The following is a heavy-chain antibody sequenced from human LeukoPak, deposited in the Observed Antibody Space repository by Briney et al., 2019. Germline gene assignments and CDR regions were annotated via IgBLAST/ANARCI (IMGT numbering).Heavy chain of an antibody. CDR3: ARSIEVVVITPFDY. D-gene: IGHD3-22*01. V-gene: IGHV4-34*01. CDR1: GVSFSGYN. CDR2: IDRSGST. J-gene: IGHJ4*02. Sequence: SETLCLSCAVSGVSFSGYNSSWVRQPPGKGLEWVWEIDRSGSTNYNPSLKSRVTISVDTSKNQFSLKLSSVTAADTAVYYCARSIEVVVITPFDYWGQGTLVTVSS.